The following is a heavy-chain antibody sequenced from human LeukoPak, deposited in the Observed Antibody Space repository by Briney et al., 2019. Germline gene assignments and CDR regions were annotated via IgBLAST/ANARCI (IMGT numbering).Heavy chain of an antibody. V-gene: IGHV3-30*02. Sequence: PGGSLRLSCAASGFTFSSYGMHWVRQAPGKGLEWVAFIRYDGSNKYYADSVKGRFTISRDNSKNTLYLQMNSLRAEDTAVYYCAKDSSIVVVPGTFDYWGQGTLVTVSS. CDR3: AKDSSIVVVPGTFDY. J-gene: IGHJ4*02. D-gene: IGHD2-2*01. CDR1: GFTFSSYG. CDR2: IRYDGSNK.